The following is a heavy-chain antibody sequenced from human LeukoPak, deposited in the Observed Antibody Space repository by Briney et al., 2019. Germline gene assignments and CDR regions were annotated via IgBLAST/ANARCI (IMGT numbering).Heavy chain of an antibody. Sequence: GGSLRLSCAASGFTFSSYSMNWVRQAPGKGLEWVSYISSSSSTIYYADSVKGRFTISRDNAKNSLYPQMNSLRAEDTAVYYCARDYYDSGDAFDIWGQGTMVTVSS. J-gene: IGHJ3*02. D-gene: IGHD3-22*01. CDR2: ISSSSSTI. CDR1: GFTFSSYS. CDR3: ARDYYDSGDAFDI. V-gene: IGHV3-48*01.